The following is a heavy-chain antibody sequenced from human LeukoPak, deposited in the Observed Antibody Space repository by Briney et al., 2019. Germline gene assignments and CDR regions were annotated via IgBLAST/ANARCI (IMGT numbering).Heavy chain of an antibody. D-gene: IGHD3-10*01. CDR2: ISSSGSTI. J-gene: IGHJ4*02. V-gene: IGHV3-48*03. CDR3: ARGEYDTMVRGVQSDY. CDR1: GFTFSSYE. Sequence: QPGGSLRLSCAASGFTFSSYEMNWVRQAPGKGLEWVSYISSSGSTIYYADSVKGRFTISRDNAKNSLYLQMNSLRAEDTAVYYCARGEYDTMVRGVQSDYWGQGTLVTVSS.